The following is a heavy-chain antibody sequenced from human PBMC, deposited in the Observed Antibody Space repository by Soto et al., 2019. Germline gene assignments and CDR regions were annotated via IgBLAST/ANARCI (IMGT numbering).Heavy chain of an antibody. D-gene: IGHD3-3*01. CDR1: GGTFSSYA. CDR2: IIPIFGTA. Sequence: SVKVSCKASGGTFSSYAISWVRQAPGQGLEWMGGIIPIFGTANYAQKFQGRVTITADESTSTAYMELSSLRSEDTAVYYCARAFTIFGVVIIPYGMDVWGQGTTVTVS. V-gene: IGHV1-69*13. J-gene: IGHJ6*02. CDR3: ARAFTIFGVVIIPYGMDV.